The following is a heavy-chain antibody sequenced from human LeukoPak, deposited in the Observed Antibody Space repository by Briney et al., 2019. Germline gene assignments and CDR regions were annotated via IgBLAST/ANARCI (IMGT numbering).Heavy chain of an antibody. CDR1: GYSISSGYY. Sequence: PSETLSLTCTVSGYSISSGYYWGWIRQPPGKGLEWIGSIYHSGSTYYNPSLKSRVTISVDTSKNQFSLKLSSVTAADTAVYYCARSSIIAAAGPYYFDYWGQGTLVTVSS. V-gene: IGHV4-38-2*02. CDR2: IYHSGST. D-gene: IGHD6-13*01. CDR3: ARSSIIAAAGPYYFDY. J-gene: IGHJ4*02.